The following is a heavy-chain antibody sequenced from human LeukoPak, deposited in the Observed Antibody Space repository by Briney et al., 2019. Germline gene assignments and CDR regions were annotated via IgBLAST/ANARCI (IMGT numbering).Heavy chain of an antibody. J-gene: IGHJ3*02. CDR2: IYYSGST. D-gene: IGHD3-22*01. CDR3: ARVYPRYYDSSGYNDAFDI. CDR1: GGSISSYY. V-gene: IGHV4-59*01. Sequence: SETLSLTCTVSGGSISSYYWSWLRQPPGKGLEWIGYIYYSGSTNYNPSLKSRVTISVDTSKNQFSLKLSSVTTADTAVYYCARVYPRYYDSSGYNDAFDIWGQGTMVTVSS.